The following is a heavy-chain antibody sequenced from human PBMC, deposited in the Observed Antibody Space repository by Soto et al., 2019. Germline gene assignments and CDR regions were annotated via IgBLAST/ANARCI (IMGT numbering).Heavy chain of an antibody. CDR1: GFSLSSYG. CDR3: ARVAGTLFVNYFDY. CDR2: IWYDENNK. D-gene: IGHD1-26*01. V-gene: IGHV3-33*01. Sequence: QAQLVESGGGVVQSGRSLRLSCAVSGFSLSSYGMHWVRQAPGKGLEWVALIWYDENNKYYADSVKGRFTISRDNSKNTLYLQMSSLRAEDTAVYYCARVAGTLFVNYFDYWGQGTLVTVSS. J-gene: IGHJ4*02.